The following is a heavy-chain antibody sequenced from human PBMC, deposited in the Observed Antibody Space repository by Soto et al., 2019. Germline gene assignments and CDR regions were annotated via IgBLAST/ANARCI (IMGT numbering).Heavy chain of an antibody. J-gene: IGHJ5*02. Sequence: GSLRLSCTASGFTFGDYAMSWIRQSPGKGLEWIGEINHGGSTNYNPSLKSRVTISIDTSKNQFSLKLTSVTAADTSVYYCARTDIVTTNWFDPWGQGTLVTVSS. D-gene: IGHD5-12*01. V-gene: IGHV4-34*01. CDR1: GFTFGDYA. CDR3: ARTDIVTTNWFDP. CDR2: INHGGST.